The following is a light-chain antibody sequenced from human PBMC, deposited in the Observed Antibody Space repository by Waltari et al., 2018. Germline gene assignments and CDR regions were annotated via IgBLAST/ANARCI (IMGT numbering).Light chain of an antibody. CDR1: SLRSYY. Sequence: SSELTQDPAVSVALGQTVRITCQGDSLRSYYASWYQQSPGQAPLLVLYGQDNRPSGIPDRFSGSTSGNTASLTITRAQAEDAGVYYCLSRDTSSTRVFGGGTTLTV. CDR2: GQD. CDR3: LSRDTSSTRV. J-gene: IGLJ3*02. V-gene: IGLV3-19*01.